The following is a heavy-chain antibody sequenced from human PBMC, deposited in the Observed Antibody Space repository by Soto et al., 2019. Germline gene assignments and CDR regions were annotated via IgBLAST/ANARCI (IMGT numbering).Heavy chain of an antibody. CDR2: IYAGART. Sequence: GGSLRLSCVVSGFEVNTYMGWVRQSPGKGLDYVSVIYAGARTFYADSVNGRFTISRDNSKNTLFLQMNSLRSEDTAVYYCAKALGPGVKPIWFDAWGQGTLVTVSS. D-gene: IGHD2-21*01. V-gene: IGHV3-66*01. CDR1: GFEVNTY. J-gene: IGHJ5*02. CDR3: AKALGPGVKPIWFDA.